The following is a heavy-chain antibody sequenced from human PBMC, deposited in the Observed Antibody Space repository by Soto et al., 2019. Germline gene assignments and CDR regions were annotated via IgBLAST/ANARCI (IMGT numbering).Heavy chain of an antibody. CDR1: GFTFSSYA. CDR2: ISGSGGST. Sequence: GGSLRLSCAASGFTFSSYAMSWVRQAPGKGLEWVSAISGSGGSTYYADSVKGRFTISRDNSKNALYLQMNSLRAEDAAVYYCAKVRADTYYYDSSAQRGYFDYWGQGTLVTVSS. CDR3: AKVRADTYYYDSSAQRGYFDY. V-gene: IGHV3-23*01. J-gene: IGHJ4*02. D-gene: IGHD3-22*01.